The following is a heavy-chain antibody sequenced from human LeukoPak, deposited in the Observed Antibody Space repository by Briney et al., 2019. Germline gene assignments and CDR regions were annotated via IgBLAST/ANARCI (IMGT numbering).Heavy chain of an antibody. J-gene: IGHJ4*02. CDR1: GFTFSSYW. V-gene: IGHV3-74*01. CDR2: IKPDGSST. Sequence: GGSLRLSRAASGFTFSSYWMHWVRQAPGKGLVWVSRIKPDGSSTAYADSVKGRFTISRDNAKNTLYLQMNSLRAEDTAVYYCARGIVGATTIDYWGQGTLVTVSS. D-gene: IGHD1-26*01. CDR3: ARGIVGATTIDY.